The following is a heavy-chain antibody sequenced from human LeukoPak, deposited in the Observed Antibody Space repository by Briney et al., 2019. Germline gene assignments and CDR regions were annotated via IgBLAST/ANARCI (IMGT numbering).Heavy chain of an antibody. CDR2: INHSGST. D-gene: IGHD4-23*01. J-gene: IGHJ4*02. CDR1: GGSFSGCY. CDR3: ASIYGGNSDFDY. V-gene: IGHV4-34*01. Sequence: SETLSLTCAVYGGSFSGCYWSWIRQPPGKGLEWIGEINHSGSTNYNPSLKSRVTISVDTSKNQFSLKLSSVTAADTAVYYCASIYGGNSDFDYWGQGTLVTVSS.